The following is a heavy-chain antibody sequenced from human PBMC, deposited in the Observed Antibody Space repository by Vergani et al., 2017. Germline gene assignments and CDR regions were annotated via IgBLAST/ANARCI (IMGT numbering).Heavy chain of an antibody. CDR3: ARGAEYYYDSSPFDY. J-gene: IGHJ4*02. CDR2: IIPILGIA. D-gene: IGHD3-22*01. Sequence: QVQLVQSGAEVKKPGSSVKVSCKASGGTFSSYPISWVRQAPGQGLEWMGRIIPILGIANYAQKFQGRVTITAAKSTITAYMELRILRSEDTAVYYCARGAEYYYDSSPFDYWGQGTLVTVSS. V-gene: IGHV1-69*02. CDR1: GGTFSSYP.